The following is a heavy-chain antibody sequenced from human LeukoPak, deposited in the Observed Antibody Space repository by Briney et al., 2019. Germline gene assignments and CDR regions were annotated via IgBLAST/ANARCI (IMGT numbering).Heavy chain of an antibody. D-gene: IGHD5-12*01. CDR3: ARQYNSGYGLPFDY. V-gene: IGHV4-39*01. CDR2: IYYSGNT. CDR1: GGSISSSSYY. J-gene: IGHJ4*02. Sequence: SETLSLTCTVSGGSISSSSYYWGWIRQPPGKGLEWIGSIYYSGNTYYNPFLKSRVTISVDTSKNQFSLKLNSVTAAGTAVYYCARQYNSGYGLPFDYWGQGTLVTVSS.